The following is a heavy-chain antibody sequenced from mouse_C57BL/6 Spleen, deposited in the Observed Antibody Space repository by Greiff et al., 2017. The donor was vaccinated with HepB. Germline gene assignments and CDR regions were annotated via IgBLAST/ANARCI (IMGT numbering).Heavy chain of an antibody. V-gene: IGHV1-26*01. J-gene: IGHJ2*01. CDR2: INPNNGGT. CDR1: GYTFTDYY. D-gene: IGHD2-2*01. CDR3: ASGVTTVDY. Sequence: VQLQQSGPELVKPGASVKISCKASGYTFTDYYMNWVKQSHGKSLEWIGDINPNNGGTSYNQKFKGKATLTVDKSSSTAYMELRSLTSEDSAVYYCASGVTTVDYWGQGTTLTVSS.